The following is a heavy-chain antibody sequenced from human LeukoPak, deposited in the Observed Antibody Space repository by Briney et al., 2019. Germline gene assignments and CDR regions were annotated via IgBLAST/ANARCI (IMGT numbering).Heavy chain of an antibody. V-gene: IGHV1-46*01. Sequence: ASVKVSCKASGYTFTNYYIHWVRQAPGQGLEWMGVINSSGGSTDYAQKFQGRVTMTRDTSISTAYMELRRLRSDDTAVYYCTQHLDGQLWIFDYWGQGTVVTVSS. CDR1: GYTFTNYY. CDR3: TQHLDGQLWIFDY. J-gene: IGHJ4*02. D-gene: IGHD5-18*01. CDR2: INSSGGST.